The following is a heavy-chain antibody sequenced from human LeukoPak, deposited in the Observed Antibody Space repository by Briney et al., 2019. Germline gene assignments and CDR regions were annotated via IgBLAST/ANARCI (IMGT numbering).Heavy chain of an antibody. CDR2: IYTGGST. CDR3: ARGFGKAAADVFGGYTMDV. Sequence: GVSLRLSCAASGFTVNSNYMSWVRQAPGKGLEWVSLIYTGGSTYYADSARGRFTISRDNSKNTLYLQMNSLRPEDTAIYYCARGFGKAAADVFGGYTMDVWGQGTTVTVSS. CDR1: GFTVNSNY. J-gene: IGHJ6*02. V-gene: IGHV3-66*02. D-gene: IGHD6-13*01.